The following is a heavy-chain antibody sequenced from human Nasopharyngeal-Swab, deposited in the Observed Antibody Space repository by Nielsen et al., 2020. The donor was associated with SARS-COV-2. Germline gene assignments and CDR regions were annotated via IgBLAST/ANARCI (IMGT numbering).Heavy chain of an antibody. V-gene: IGHV3-23*01. CDR3: AKDLTSIAVGGQIIDY. D-gene: IGHD6-19*01. CDR2: ISGSGGST. J-gene: IGHJ4*02. Sequence: GRQAPGKGREWVSAISGSGGSTYYADSVKGRFIISRDNSKNTLYLQMNSLRAEDTAVYYCAKDLTSIAVGGQIIDYWGQGTLVTVSS.